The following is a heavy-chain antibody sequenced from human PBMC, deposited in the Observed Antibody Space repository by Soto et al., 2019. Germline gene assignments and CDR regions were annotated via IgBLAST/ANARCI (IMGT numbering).Heavy chain of an antibody. CDR2: ISAYNGNT. Sequence: QVQLVQSGAEVKKPGASVKVSCKASGYTFTSYGISWVRQAPGQGLEWMGWISAYNGNTNYAQKLQGRVTMTTDTSTSTAYMELRSLSADDTAVYYCASVGHYYDSSGYVYWGQGTLVTVSS. V-gene: IGHV1-18*01. CDR3: ASVGHYYDSSGYVY. J-gene: IGHJ4*02. CDR1: GYTFTSYG. D-gene: IGHD3-22*01.